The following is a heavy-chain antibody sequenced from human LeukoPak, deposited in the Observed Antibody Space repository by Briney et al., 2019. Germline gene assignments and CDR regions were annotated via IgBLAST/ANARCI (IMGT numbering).Heavy chain of an antibody. V-gene: IGHV3-21*01. CDR1: GFTFSSYA. J-gene: IGHJ4*02. D-gene: IGHD3-10*01. CDR3: ASYGPRGFDY. Sequence: PGGSLRLSCAASGFTFSSYAMNWVRQAPGKGLEWVSSISSSSSYIYYADSVKGRFTISRDNAKNSLYLQMNSLRAEDAAVYYCASYGPRGFDYWGQGTLVTVSS. CDR2: ISSSSSYI.